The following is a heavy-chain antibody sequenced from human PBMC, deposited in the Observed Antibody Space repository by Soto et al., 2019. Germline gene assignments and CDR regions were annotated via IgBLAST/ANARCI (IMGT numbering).Heavy chain of an antibody. CDR2: IYYSGST. CDR1: GGSISSYY. D-gene: IGHD6-13*01. CDR3: ARRYGSSFDY. J-gene: IGHJ4*02. Sequence: QVQLQESGPGLVKPSETLSLTCTVSGGSISSYYWSWIRQPPGKGLEWIGYIYYSGSTNYNPSLQSRATISVDTSKNQCSLKLSSVTAADTAVYYCARRYGSSFDYWGQGTLVTVSS. V-gene: IGHV4-59*08.